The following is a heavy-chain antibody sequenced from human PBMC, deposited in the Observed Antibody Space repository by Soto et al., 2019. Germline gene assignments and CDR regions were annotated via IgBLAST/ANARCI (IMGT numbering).Heavy chain of an antibody. CDR2: IYPGDSDT. J-gene: IGHJ6*04. CDR3: ASKYSRQYLNYYGMDV. D-gene: IGHD6-6*01. Sequence: GESLKISCKGSGYSFTSYWIGWVRQMPGKGLEWMGIIYPGDSDTRYSPSFQGQVTISADKSISTAYLQWSSLKASDTAMYYCASKYSRQYLNYYGMDVWGRGTTVTVSS. V-gene: IGHV5-51*01. CDR1: GYSFTSYW.